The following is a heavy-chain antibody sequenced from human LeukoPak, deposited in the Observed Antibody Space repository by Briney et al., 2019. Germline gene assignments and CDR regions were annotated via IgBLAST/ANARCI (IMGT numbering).Heavy chain of an antibody. V-gene: IGHV1-69*13. CDR3: AREAVGHIVVVPASPYNWFDP. J-gene: IGHJ5*02. CDR1: GYTFTSYA. D-gene: IGHD2-2*01. CDR2: IIPIFGTA. Sequence: GASVKVSCKASGYTFTSYAISWVRQAPGQGLEWMGGIIPIFGTANYAQKFQGRVTITADESTSTAYMELSSLRSEDTAVYYCAREAVGHIVVVPASPYNWFDPWGQGTLVTVSS.